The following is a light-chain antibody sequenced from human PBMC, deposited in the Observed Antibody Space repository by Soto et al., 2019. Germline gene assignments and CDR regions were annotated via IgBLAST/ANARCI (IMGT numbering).Light chain of an antibody. CDR1: QTISSW. CDR3: QHYNSYSEA. CDR2: KAS. V-gene: IGKV1-5*03. Sequence: TQSPSTLSGSVGDRVTITCRASQTISSWLAWYQQKPGKAPKLLIYKASTLKSGVPSRFSGSGSGTEFTLTISSLQPDDFATYYCQHYNSYSEAFGQGTKVDIK. J-gene: IGKJ1*01.